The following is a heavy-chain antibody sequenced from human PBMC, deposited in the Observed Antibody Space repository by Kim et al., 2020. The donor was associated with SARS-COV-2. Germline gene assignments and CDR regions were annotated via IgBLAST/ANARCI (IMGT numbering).Heavy chain of an antibody. CDR2: ITSSGSTI. D-gene: IGHD2-2*02. Sequence: GGSLRLSCAASGFTFSDYYMSWIRQAPGKGLEWVSYITSSGSTIYYADSVKGRFTISRDKAKNSLYLQMNGLRAEDTAVYYCARGDCSSTSCYRFPDAFGNWCQGTMVTVSS. CDR1: GFTFSDYY. CDR3: ARGDCSSTSCYRFPDAFGN. J-gene: IGHJ3*02. V-gene: IGHV3-11*01.